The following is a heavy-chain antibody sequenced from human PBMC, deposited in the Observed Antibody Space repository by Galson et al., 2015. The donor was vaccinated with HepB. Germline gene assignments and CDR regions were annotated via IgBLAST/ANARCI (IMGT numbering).Heavy chain of an antibody. D-gene: IGHD2-2*01. CDR3: TRLGDLSGYSSS. V-gene: IGHV3-73*01. Sequence: SLRLSCAASGFTFSGSAIHWVRQTSGKGLEWVGLIRSRANSHATACAASLKGRFTISRDDSKNTAYLHMNNLKTEDTAVYYCTRLGDLSGYSSSWGQGTLVTVSS. J-gene: IGHJ4*02. CDR2: IRSRANSHAT. CDR1: GFTFSGSA.